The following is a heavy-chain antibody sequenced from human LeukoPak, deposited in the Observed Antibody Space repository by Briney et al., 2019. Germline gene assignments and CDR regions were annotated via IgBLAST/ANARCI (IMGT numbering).Heavy chain of an antibody. J-gene: IGHJ4*02. V-gene: IGHV3-33*05. CDR1: GFTFSTYG. Sequence: GGSLRLSCAASGFTFSTYGMHWVRQAPGKGLEWVAVISDDGSNKYYADSVKGRFTISRDNSKNTLYLQMNSLRAEDTAIYYCARDWGAAGLWDYWGQGTLVTVSS. D-gene: IGHD6-13*01. CDR2: ISDDGSNK. CDR3: ARDWGAAGLWDY.